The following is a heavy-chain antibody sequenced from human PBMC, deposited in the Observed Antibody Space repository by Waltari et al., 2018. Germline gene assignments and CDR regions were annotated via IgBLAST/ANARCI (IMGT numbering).Heavy chain of an antibody. J-gene: IGHJ4*02. CDR2: IKGDGRQK. CDR3: ARDPHYSNFDY. CDR1: GFTFSTYW. V-gene: IGHV3-7*01. Sequence: EVHLVESGGGLVQPGGSLRLSCAASGFTFSTYWMTWVRQAPGKGLGWLANIKGDGRQKNYVDSVKGRFTISRDTANNSLYLQMNSLRAEDTAVYYCARDPHYSNFDYWGQGTLVTVSS. D-gene: IGHD4-4*01.